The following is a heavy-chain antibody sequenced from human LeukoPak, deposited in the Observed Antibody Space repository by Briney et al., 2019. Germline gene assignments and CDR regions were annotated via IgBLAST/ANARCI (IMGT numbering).Heavy chain of an antibody. CDR1: GFTFDDYA. Sequence: PGGSLRLSCAASGFTFDDYAMHWVRQAPGKGLEWVSGINWNGGSTGYADSVKGRFTISRDNAKNSLYLQMNSLRAEDTALYHCARDRVAGTTTGYGMDVWGQGTTVTVSS. CDR3: ARDRVAGTTTGYGMDV. J-gene: IGHJ6*02. V-gene: IGHV3-20*01. D-gene: IGHD6-19*01. CDR2: INWNGGST.